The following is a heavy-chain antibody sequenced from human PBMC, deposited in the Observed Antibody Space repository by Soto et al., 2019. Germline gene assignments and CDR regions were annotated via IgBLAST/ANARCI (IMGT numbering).Heavy chain of an antibody. CDR1: GFTFSSYG. CDR2: IWYDGSNK. D-gene: IGHD6-19*01. CDR3: ARDRLYSSGWSPFDY. Sequence: GGSLRLSCAASGFTFSSYGMHWVRQAPGKGLEWVAVIWYDGSNKYYADSVKGRFTISRDNSKNTLYLQMNSLRAEDTAVYYCARDRLYSSGWSPFDYWGQGTLVTVSS. V-gene: IGHV3-33*01. J-gene: IGHJ4*02.